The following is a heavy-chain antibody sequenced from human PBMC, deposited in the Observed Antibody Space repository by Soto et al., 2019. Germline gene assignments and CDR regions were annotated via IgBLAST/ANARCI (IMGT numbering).Heavy chain of an antibody. D-gene: IGHD2-2*01. Sequence: SETLPLTCTVSGGSISNRRYYWGWIRQPPGKGLEWIGSIHYSGSTYDNPSLKSRVTISVDTSMHQLSLKQNSVTAAYTAVYYCARHVSLGYCAATSCDCLSWFVAVGQGTLVTVSS. J-gene: IGHJ5*02. CDR2: IHYSGST. V-gene: IGHV4-39*01. CDR3: ARHVSLGYCAATSCDCLSWFVA. CDR1: GGSISNRRYY.